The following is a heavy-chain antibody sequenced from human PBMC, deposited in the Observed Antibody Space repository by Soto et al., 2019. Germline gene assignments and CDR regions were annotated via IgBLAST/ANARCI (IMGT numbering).Heavy chain of an antibody. CDR2: IYYSGST. J-gene: IGHJ5*02. CDR3: ARDNSHYDFWSGLGKPNWFDP. CDR1: GGSTSSYY. D-gene: IGHD3-3*01. V-gene: IGHV4-59*12. Sequence: PSETLSLTCSVFGGSTSSYYWSWIRQPPGKGLEWIGHIYYSGSTNYNPSLKSRVTMSVDTSKNQFSLKLSSVTAADTAVYYCARDNSHYDFWSGLGKPNWFDPWGQGTLVPSPQ.